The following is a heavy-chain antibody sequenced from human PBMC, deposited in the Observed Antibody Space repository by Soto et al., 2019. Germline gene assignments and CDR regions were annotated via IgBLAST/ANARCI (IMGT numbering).Heavy chain of an antibody. Sequence: ASVKVSCKASGHTFTGYYMHWVRQAPGQGLEWMGWINPNSGGTNYAQKFQGRVTMTRDTSISTAYMELSRLRSDDTAVYYCARGSSSGLVYFDYWGQGTLVTVSS. CDR2: INPNSGGT. J-gene: IGHJ4*02. CDR3: ARGSSSGLVYFDY. D-gene: IGHD6-6*01. CDR1: GHTFTGYY. V-gene: IGHV1-2*02.